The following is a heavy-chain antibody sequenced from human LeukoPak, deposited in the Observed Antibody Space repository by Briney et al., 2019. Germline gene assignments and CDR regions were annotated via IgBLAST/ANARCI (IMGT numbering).Heavy chain of an antibody. CDR3: AREPYYYDSSGYYYKFFDY. D-gene: IGHD3-22*01. Sequence: PSETLSLTCTVSGGSISSSSYYWGWIRQPPGKGLEWIGSIYYSGSTYYNPSLKSRVTISVDTSKNQFSLKLSSVTAADTAVYYCAREPYYYDSSGYYYKFFDYWGQGTLVTVSS. J-gene: IGHJ4*02. CDR2: IYYSGST. CDR1: GGSISSSSYY. V-gene: IGHV4-39*07.